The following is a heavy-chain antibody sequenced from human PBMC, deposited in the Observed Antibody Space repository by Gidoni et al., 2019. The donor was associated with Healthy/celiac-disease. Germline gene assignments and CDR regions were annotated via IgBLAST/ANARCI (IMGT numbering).Heavy chain of an antibody. Sequence: EVQLLESGGGLVQPGGSLRLSCAASGFTFSSYAMSWVRQAPGKGLEWVSAISGSGGSTYYADSVKGRFTISRDNSKNTLYLQMNSLRAEDTAVYYCARAVLLWFGELFSFDIWGQGTMVTVSS. CDR3: ARAVLLWFGELFSFDI. D-gene: IGHD3-10*01. CDR1: GFTFSSYA. V-gene: IGHV3-23*01. CDR2: ISGSGGST. J-gene: IGHJ3*02.